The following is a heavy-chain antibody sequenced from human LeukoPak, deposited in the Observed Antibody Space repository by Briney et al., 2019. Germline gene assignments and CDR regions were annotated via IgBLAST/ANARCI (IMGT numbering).Heavy chain of an antibody. CDR1: GYSFTRYY. V-gene: IGHV1-46*01. Sequence: GASVKVSCKASGYSFTRYYIHWVRQAPGQGLEWMGILDPNGGTTNYAQKFQNRVTITRDTSASTAYMELSSLRSEDTAVYYCARVKIGYSYGDFDYWGQGTLVTVSS. D-gene: IGHD5-18*01. CDR2: LDPNGGTT. CDR3: ARVKIGYSYGDFDY. J-gene: IGHJ4*02.